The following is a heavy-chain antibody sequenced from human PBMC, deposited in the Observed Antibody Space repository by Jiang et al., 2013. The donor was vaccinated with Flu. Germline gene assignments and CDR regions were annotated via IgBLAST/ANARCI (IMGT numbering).Heavy chain of an antibody. V-gene: IGHV1-69*06. D-gene: IGHD6-25*01. CDR3: ARAAAAAHWFDP. J-gene: IGHJ5*02. Sequence: SGAEVKKPGSSVKVSCKASGGTFSAYDISWVRQAPGQGLEWMGAISPLFNTPKYAQDFQGRVTITADRYTNTAYMEVTSLKSEDTAVYYCARAAAAAHWFDPWGQGTLVTV. CDR1: GGTFSAYD. CDR2: ISPLFNTP.